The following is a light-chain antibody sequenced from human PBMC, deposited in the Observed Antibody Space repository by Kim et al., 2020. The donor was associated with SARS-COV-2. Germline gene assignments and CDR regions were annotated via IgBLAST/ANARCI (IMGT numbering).Light chain of an antibody. CDR2: NNN. V-gene: IGLV1-44*01. CDR3: AAWDDSLNGWV. J-gene: IGLJ3*02. Sequence: QSVLTQPPSASGAPGQRVTISCSGSTSNIGGNPVNWYQQLPGTAPKLLVYNNNQRPSGIPDRFSDSKSGTSASLALSGLQSEDEADYYCAAWDDSLNGWVFGGGTQLTVL. CDR1: TSNIGGNP.